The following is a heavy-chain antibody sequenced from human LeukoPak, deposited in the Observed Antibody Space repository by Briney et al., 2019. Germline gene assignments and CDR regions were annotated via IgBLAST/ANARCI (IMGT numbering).Heavy chain of an antibody. Sequence: GGSLRLSCAASGFTFSSHAMSWVRQAPGKGLEWVSSLSGSGGTTYHADSVKGRFSISRDNSKNTLYLQLNSLRAEDTAVYYCAKGGSSSRVTTSRVVFGYYYYLDVWGKGTPVTVSS. CDR1: GFTFSSHA. V-gene: IGHV3-23*01. CDR3: AKGGSSSRVTTSRVVFGYYYYLDV. D-gene: IGHD4-17*01. J-gene: IGHJ6*03. CDR2: LSGSGGTT.